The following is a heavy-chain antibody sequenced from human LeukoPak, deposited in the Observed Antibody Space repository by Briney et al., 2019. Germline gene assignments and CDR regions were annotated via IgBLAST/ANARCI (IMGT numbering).Heavy chain of an antibody. J-gene: IGHJ4*02. CDR1: GFTFSSYG. V-gene: IGHV3-30*02. D-gene: IGHD5-24*01. CDR2: IRYDGSNK. Sequence: GGSLRLSCAASGFTFSSYGMHWVRQAPGKGLEWVAFIRYDGSNKYYADSVKGRFTISRDNAKNTLYLQMNSLRAEDTAVYYCARVSKVEMATRSFDYWGQGTLVTVSS. CDR3: ARVSKVEMATRSFDY.